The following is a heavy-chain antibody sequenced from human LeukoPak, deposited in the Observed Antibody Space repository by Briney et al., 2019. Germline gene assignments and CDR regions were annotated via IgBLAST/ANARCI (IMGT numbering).Heavy chain of an antibody. CDR3: AKDGEGTGYFDY. D-gene: IGHD7-27*01. Sequence: SETLSLTCAVSGGSVSSGSYFWTWIRQPPGKGLECIGYINFSGYTKYNPSLKSRATISIDASKNQFSLKLSSVTAVDTAVYYCAKDGEGTGYFDYWGQGTLVTVSS. V-gene: IGHV4-61*01. CDR1: GGSVSSGSYF. CDR2: INFSGYT. J-gene: IGHJ4*02.